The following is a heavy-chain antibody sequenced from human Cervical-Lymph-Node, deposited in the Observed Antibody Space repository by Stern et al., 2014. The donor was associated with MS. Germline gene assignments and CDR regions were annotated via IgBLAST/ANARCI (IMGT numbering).Heavy chain of an antibody. D-gene: IGHD7-27*01. CDR1: GYTFANYG. CDR2: ISTYNGNT. Sequence: MQLVESGAEVKKPGASVKVSCKASGYTFANYGITWVRQAPGQGLEWMCWISTYNGNTNYAQKLQDRVTMTTDTSTSTAYMEVRSLRSDDTAVYYCARESSILGIAFTDFWGQGTLVTVSS. J-gene: IGHJ4*02. CDR3: ARESSILGIAFTDF. V-gene: IGHV1-18*01.